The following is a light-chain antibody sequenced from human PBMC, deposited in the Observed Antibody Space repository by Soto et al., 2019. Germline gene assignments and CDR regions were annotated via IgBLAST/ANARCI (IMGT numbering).Light chain of an antibody. CDR1: SSDVGGYNY. CDR3: CSYAGTFTWV. V-gene: IGLV2-11*01. J-gene: IGLJ3*02. Sequence: QSVLTQPRSVSGSPGQSVTISCTGTSSDVGGYNYVSWHQQHPGRAPKLIIYDVSERPSGVPDRFSGSKSGNTASLTISGLQAEDEADYYCCSYAGTFTWVFGGGTKLTVL. CDR2: DVS.